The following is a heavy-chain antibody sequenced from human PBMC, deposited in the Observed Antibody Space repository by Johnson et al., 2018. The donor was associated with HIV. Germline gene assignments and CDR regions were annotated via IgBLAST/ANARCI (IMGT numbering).Heavy chain of an antibody. J-gene: IGHJ3*02. V-gene: IGHV3-66*01. CDR3: AKGDDYYDSSGYYRQGAFDI. Sequence: VLLVESGGGLVQPGGSLRLSCAASGFTVSSNYMSWVRQAPGKGLEWVSVIYSGGSTYYADSVKGRFTISRDNSKNTLYLQMNSLRVEDTAVYYCAKGDDYYDSSGYYRQGAFDIWGQGTMVTVSS. CDR1: GFTVSSNY. CDR2: IYSGGST. D-gene: IGHD3-22*01.